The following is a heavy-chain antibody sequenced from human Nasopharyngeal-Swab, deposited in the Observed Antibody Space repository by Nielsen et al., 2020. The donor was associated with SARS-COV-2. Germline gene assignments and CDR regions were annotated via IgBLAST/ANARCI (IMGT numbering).Heavy chain of an antibody. D-gene: IGHD3-22*01. CDR2: IWYDGSNK. CDR1: GFTFSIYG. Sequence: GESLKISCVASGFTFSIYGMHWVRQAPGKGLEWLASIWYDGSNKYYAGSVKRRFTISRDNSKNTVYLQMNSLRGEDTAVYYCARAPSPDDSSGGGYWGQGTLVTVSS. J-gene: IGHJ4*02. V-gene: IGHV3-33*01. CDR3: ARAPSPDDSSGGGY.